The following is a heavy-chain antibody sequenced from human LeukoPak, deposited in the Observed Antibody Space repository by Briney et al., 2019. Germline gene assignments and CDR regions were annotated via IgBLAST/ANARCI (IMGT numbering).Heavy chain of an antibody. CDR3: ARVKRFGELTFYFDY. CDR1: GFTFSDYW. Sequence: PGGSLRLSCAASGFTFSDYWMTWVRQAPGKGLEWVANIKPDGSEKYYADSVKGRFTISRDNAKNSLYLQMNSLRAEDTAVYYCARVKRFGELTFYFDYWGQGTLVTVSS. CDR2: IKPDGSEK. J-gene: IGHJ4*02. D-gene: IGHD3-10*01. V-gene: IGHV3-7*01.